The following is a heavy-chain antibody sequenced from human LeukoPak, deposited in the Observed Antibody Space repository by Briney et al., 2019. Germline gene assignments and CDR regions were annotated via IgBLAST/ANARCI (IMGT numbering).Heavy chain of an antibody. CDR2: ISSSSSYI. CDR3: ARDLGPKRYGGFWFDP. CDR1: GFTFSSYA. J-gene: IGHJ5*02. V-gene: IGHV3-21*01. Sequence: GGSLRLSCAASGFTFSSYAMNWVRQAPGNGLEWVSSISSSSSYIYYADSVKGRFTISRDNAKNSLYLQMNSLRAEDTAVYYCARDLGPKRYGGFWFDPWGQGTLVTVSS. D-gene: IGHD3-10*01.